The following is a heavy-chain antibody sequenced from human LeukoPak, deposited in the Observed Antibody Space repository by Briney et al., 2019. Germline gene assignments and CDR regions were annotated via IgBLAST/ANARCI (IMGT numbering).Heavy chain of an antibody. Sequence: ASVKVSCKASGSTFSGYYMHWVRQAPGQGFEWMGWINPNSGGTDYAQKFRGRVTMTRDTSISTAYMELNRLRSDDTAVYYCAKVAVGDFPDYWGQGTLVTVSS. J-gene: IGHJ4*02. CDR3: AKVAVGDFPDY. V-gene: IGHV1-2*02. CDR2: INPNSGGT. D-gene: IGHD6-19*01. CDR1: GSTFSGYY.